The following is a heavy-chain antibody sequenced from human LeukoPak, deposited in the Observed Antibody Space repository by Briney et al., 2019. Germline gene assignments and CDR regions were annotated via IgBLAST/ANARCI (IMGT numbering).Heavy chain of an antibody. V-gene: IGHV3-15*01. CDR2: IKSRSDGAMT. J-gene: IGHJ4*02. CDR1: GSTFTNTW. D-gene: IGHD5-12*01. CDR3: AAKPVGYSGYDRP. Sequence: PGGSLRLSCAASGSTFTNTWMTWVRQVPGKGLEWVGHIKSRSDGAMTDYAAPVKGRFTISRDDSKNTLYLQMNSLKTEDTAIYYCAAKPVGYSGYDRPWGQGTLVTVSS.